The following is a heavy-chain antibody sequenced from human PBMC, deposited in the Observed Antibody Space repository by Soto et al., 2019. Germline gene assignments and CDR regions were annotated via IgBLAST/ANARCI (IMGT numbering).Heavy chain of an antibody. Sequence: QVQLQESGPGLVKPSQTLSLTCTVSGGSISSGGYYWSWIRQHPGKGLEWIGYIYYSASTYYNPPLKSRVTISVDTSKNPFSLKLSSVTAADTAVYYCARDLQFSRLFYGMDVWGQGTTVTVSS. CDR2: IYYSAST. CDR3: ARDLQFSRLFYGMDV. CDR1: GGSISSGGYY. J-gene: IGHJ6*02. D-gene: IGHD3-3*02. V-gene: IGHV4-31*03.